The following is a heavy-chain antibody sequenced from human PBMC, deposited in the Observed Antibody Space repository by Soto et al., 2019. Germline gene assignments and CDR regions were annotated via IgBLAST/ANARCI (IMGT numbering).Heavy chain of an antibody. J-gene: IGHJ5*02. CDR3: ARDYGAGGTPWFAH. CDR2: INPNSGDT. Sequence: XSVKVSCKASGYTFTCYYVHWVRQAPGQGLEWMGWINPNSGDTNYAQKFQGRVTMTRDTSISTAYMEVSRLTSDDTAVYYCARDYGAGGTPWFAHWGQGTRVTVSS. D-gene: IGHD6-13*01. V-gene: IGHV1-2*02. CDR1: GYTFTCYY.